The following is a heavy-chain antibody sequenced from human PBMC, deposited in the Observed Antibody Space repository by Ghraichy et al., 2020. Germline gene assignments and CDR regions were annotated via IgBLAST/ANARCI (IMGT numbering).Heavy chain of an antibody. Sequence: GESLNISCAASGFTFSSYWMSWVRQAPGKGLEWVANIKQDGSEKYYVDSVKGRFTISRDNAKNSLYLQMNSLRAEDTAVYYCARNHKSRYFVFGTQYNWFDPWGQGTLVTVSS. CDR1: GFTFSSYW. D-gene: IGHD3-9*01. V-gene: IGHV3-7*01. CDR3: ARNHKSRYFVFGTQYNWFDP. J-gene: IGHJ5*02. CDR2: IKQDGSEK.